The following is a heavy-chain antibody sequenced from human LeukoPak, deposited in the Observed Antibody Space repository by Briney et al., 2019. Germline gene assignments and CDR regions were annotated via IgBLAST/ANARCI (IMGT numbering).Heavy chain of an antibody. D-gene: IGHD3-16*02. Sequence: SETLSLTCTVSGVSISSYYWSWIRQPPGKGLEWIGYIYYSGSTNYNPSLKSRVTISVDTSKNQFSLKLSSVTAADTAVYYCARVWGSYRYTLDYWGQGTLVTVSS. CDR3: ARVWGSYRYTLDY. CDR1: GVSISSYY. V-gene: IGHV4-59*01. J-gene: IGHJ4*02. CDR2: IYYSGST.